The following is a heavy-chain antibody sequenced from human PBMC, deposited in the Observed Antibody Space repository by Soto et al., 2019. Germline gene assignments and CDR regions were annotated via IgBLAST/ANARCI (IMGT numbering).Heavy chain of an antibody. J-gene: IGHJ6*02. V-gene: IGHV3-21*01. CDR2: ISGGSAYI. CDR3: VRVWRLVGRYGMDV. CDR1: GFNFRGYW. Sequence: EVQLVESGGALVQPGGSLRISCVVSGFNFRGYWMSWVRQAPGKGLEWVSSISGGSAYIYYADSVKGRFTISRDNAKNSLYLEMNSLRVEDTAVYYCVRVWRLVGRYGMDVWGQGTTVTVSS. D-gene: IGHD6-25*01.